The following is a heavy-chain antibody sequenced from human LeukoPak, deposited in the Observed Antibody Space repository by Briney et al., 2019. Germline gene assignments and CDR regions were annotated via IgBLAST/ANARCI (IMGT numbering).Heavy chain of an antibody. J-gene: IGHJ4*02. D-gene: IGHD3-10*01. V-gene: IGHV1-18*01. CDR1: GYTFTSYG. CDR3: ARDTEYYYGSGYFDY. Sequence: ASVKVSCKASGYTFTSYGISWVRQAPGQGLEWMGWISAYNGNTNYAQKLQGRVTMTTDTSTSTAYMELRSPRSDDTAVYYCARDTEYYYGSGYFDYWGQGTLVTVSS. CDR2: ISAYNGNT.